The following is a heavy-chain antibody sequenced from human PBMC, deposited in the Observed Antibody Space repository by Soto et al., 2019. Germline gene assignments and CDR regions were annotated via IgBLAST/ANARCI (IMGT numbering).Heavy chain of an antibody. CDR3: ARGYSTGWYSSVFFDY. CDR2: INPHSGDT. Sequence: QVQLVQSGAEVKNPGASVKVSCKTSGDTFTGYYIHWVRQAPGQGLEWMGWINPHSGDTDYAQTFQGRVTMTRDTSISTAYMELSRLRSNDTAFYYCARGYSTGWYSSVFFDYWGQGTLVTVSS. CDR1: GDTFTGYY. V-gene: IGHV1-2*02. J-gene: IGHJ4*02. D-gene: IGHD6-19*01.